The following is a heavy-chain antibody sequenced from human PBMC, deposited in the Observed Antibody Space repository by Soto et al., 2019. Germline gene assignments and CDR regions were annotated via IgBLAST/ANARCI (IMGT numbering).Heavy chain of an antibody. CDR2: ISGSGGRT. V-gene: IGHV3-23*01. CDR3: ARAIPKDLVPAAMIPYYYYGMDV. Sequence: PGGSLRLSCAASGFTFNTYAMSWVRQAPGKGLEWVSTISGSGGRTYYADSVNGRFTISRDNSKKALYLQLNSLRAEDTAVYYCARAIPKDLVPAAMIPYYYYGMDVWGQGTTVTVSS. D-gene: IGHD2-2*01. CDR1: GFTFNTYA. J-gene: IGHJ6*02.